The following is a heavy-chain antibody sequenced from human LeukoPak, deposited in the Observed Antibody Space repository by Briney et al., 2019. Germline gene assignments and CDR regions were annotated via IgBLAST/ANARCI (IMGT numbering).Heavy chain of an antibody. V-gene: IGHV3-48*03. Sequence: GGSLRLSCAASGFTFSTYVMNWVRQAPGKGLEWVSYISSGGSTMNYADSVKGRFTISRDNAKKSLYLQMNSLRAEDTAVYYCARNPTGDSGYWGQGTLVTVSS. CDR3: ARNPTGDSGY. CDR2: ISSGGSTM. J-gene: IGHJ4*02. D-gene: IGHD4-17*01. CDR1: GFTFSTYV.